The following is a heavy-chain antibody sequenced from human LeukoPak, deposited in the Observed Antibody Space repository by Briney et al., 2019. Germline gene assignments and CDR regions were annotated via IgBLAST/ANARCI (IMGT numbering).Heavy chain of an antibody. D-gene: IGHD5-18*01. V-gene: IGHV3-23*01. CDR1: GFIFNNYA. J-gene: IGHJ4*02. Sequence: PGGSLRLSCAASGFIFNNYAMNWVRQAPGKGLEWVSGISGSGDSTYYADSVKGRFTISRDNSKNTLYLQMNSLRAEDTAVYYCAKGFVPPRNQKLIQLFKSAMVNFDYWGQGTLVTVSS. CDR2: ISGSGDST. CDR3: AKGFVPPRNQKLIQLFKSAMVNFDY.